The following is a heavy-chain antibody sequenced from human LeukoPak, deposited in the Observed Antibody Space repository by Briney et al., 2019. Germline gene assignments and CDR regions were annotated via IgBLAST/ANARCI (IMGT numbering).Heavy chain of an antibody. CDR3: ARRFLRRQGKYYDFWSGSHYFDY. CDR1: GGSFSGYY. CDR2: INHSGST. D-gene: IGHD3-3*01. V-gene: IGHV4-34*01. Sequence: SETLSLTCAVYGGSFSGYYWSWIRQPPGKGVEWVGEINHSGSTNYNPSLKRRVTISVDTSKNQFSLTLSSVTAADTAVYYCARRFLRRQGKYYDFWSGSHYFDYWGQGTLVTVSS. J-gene: IGHJ4*02.